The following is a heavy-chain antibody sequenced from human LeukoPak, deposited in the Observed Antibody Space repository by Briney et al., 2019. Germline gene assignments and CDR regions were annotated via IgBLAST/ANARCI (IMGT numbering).Heavy chain of an antibody. V-gene: IGHV7-4-1*02. Sequence: ASVKVSCKASGYTFTSYAMNWVRQAPGQGLEWMGWINTNTGNPTYAQGFTGRFVFSLDTSVSTAYLQISSLKAEDTAVYYCARDGPLLLWFGEFNYGMDVWGQGTTVTVSS. CDR1: GYTFTSYA. J-gene: IGHJ6*02. D-gene: IGHD3-10*01. CDR3: ARDGPLLLWFGEFNYGMDV. CDR2: INTNTGNP.